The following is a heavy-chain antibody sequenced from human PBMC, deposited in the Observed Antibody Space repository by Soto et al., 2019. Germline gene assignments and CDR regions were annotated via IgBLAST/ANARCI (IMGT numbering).Heavy chain of an antibody. V-gene: IGHV2-5*02. CDR1: GFSLTTSGVG. J-gene: IGHJ3*01. D-gene: IGHD3-3*01. CDR3: ERFWSGFFVPRHRDAFDL. CDR2: IYWDDDT. Sequence: QITLKESGPPLVRPTQTLTLACSLSGFSLTTSGVGVGWIRQPPGKALEFLALIYWDDDTRYRPSLRTRLTITKDTSKNLVVLTMTNVDPVDTATYYCERFWSGFFVPRHRDAFDLWGQGTMVTVSS.